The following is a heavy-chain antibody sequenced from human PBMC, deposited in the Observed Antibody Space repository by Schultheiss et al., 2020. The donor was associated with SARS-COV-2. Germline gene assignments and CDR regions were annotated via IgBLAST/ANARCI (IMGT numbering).Heavy chain of an antibody. CDR1: GGSISSYY. CDR3: ASSYYDYIWGSYRFAPPHEWGY. J-gene: IGHJ4*02. CDR2: IYYSGST. D-gene: IGHD3-16*02. V-gene: IGHV4-30-4*01. Sequence: SETLSLTCTVSGGSISSYYWSWIRQPPGKGLEWIGYIYYSGSTYYNPSLKSRVTISVDTSKNQFSLKLSSVTAADTAVYYCASSYYDYIWGSYRFAPPHEWGYWGQGTLVTVSS.